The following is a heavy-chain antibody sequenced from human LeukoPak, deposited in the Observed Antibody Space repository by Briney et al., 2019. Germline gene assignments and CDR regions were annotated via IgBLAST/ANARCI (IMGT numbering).Heavy chain of an antibody. V-gene: IGHV3-33*08. J-gene: IGHJ4*02. Sequence: GGSLTLSCAASGFTFSSFGMHWVRQPPDKWLEWVAFIWYDGSNKYYADSVKGRFTISRDNPKTTLYLQMNSVRAEDTAVYYCARDAVYSSSWQYYWGQGTLVTVSS. CDR2: IWYDGSNK. CDR1: GFTFSSFG. D-gene: IGHD6-13*01. CDR3: ARDAVYSSSWQYY.